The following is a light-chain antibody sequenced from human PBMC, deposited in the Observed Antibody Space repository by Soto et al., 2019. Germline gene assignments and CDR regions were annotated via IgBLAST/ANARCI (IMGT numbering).Light chain of an antibody. CDR3: QQYGSSPET. Sequence: EIVLTQSPGTLSLSPGERATLSCRASQSVSSSYLAWYQQKPGQAPRLLIYGASSRATGIPDRFSGSGSGTDFTHTISRLEPEDFAVYYCQQYGSSPETFGQGT. J-gene: IGKJ1*01. V-gene: IGKV3-20*01. CDR1: QSVSSSY. CDR2: GAS.